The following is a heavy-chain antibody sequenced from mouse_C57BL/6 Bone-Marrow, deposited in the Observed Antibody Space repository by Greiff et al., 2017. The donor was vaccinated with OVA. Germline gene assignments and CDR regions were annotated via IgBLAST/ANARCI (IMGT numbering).Heavy chain of an antibody. J-gene: IGHJ2*01. D-gene: IGHD3-2*01. Sequence: VHLVESGAELARPGASVKLSCKASGYTFTSYGISWVKQRTGQGLEWIGEIYPRSGNTYYNEKFKGKATLTADKSSSTAYMELRSLTSEDSAVYFCARPTARDDYGGQGTTLTVSS. CDR3: ARPTARDDY. CDR2: IYPRSGNT. CDR1: GYTFTSYG. V-gene: IGHV1-81*01.